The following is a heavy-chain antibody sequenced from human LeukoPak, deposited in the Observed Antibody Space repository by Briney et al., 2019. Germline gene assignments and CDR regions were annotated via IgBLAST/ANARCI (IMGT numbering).Heavy chain of an antibody. V-gene: IGHV5-51*01. CDR3: ARCSTLEPADKELDY. J-gene: IGHJ4*02. CDR1: GYSFTSYW. Sequence: GESLKISCKGSGYSFTSYWIGWVLQMPGKGLEWMGIIYPGDSDTRYSPSFEGQVTISADKSINTAYLQWSSLKASDTAMFYCARCSTLEPADKELDYWGQGTLVTVSS. CDR2: IYPGDSDT. D-gene: IGHD2-2*01.